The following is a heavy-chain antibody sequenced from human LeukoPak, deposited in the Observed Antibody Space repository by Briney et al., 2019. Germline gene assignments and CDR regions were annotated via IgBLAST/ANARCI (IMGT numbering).Heavy chain of an antibody. J-gene: IGHJ4*02. CDR1: AFTLSSYA. CDR2: ISSNGGST. V-gene: IGHV3-64D*06. CDR3: VKVGYSYGWGPFDY. D-gene: IGHD5-18*01. Sequence: GGSLRLSCSASAFTLSSYAMHCVRQAPGKGLEYVSAISSNGGSTYYADSVKGRFTISRDNSKNTLYLQMSSLRAEDTAVYYCVKVGYSYGWGPFDYWGQGPLVTVSS.